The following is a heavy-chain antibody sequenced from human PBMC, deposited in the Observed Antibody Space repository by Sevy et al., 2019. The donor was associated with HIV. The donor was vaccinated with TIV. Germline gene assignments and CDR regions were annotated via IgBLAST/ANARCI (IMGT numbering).Heavy chain of an antibody. D-gene: IGHD3-10*01. CDR3: ARDLNPITMVRGVIITAGGAFDI. J-gene: IGHJ3*02. Sequence: ASVKVSFKASGGTFSSYAISWVRQAPGQGLAWMGGIIPIFGTAKYAQKFQGRVTITAEESTSTAYMELSSLRSEDTAVYYCARDLNPITMVRGVIITAGGAFDIWGQGTMVTVSS. CDR1: GGTFSSYA. V-gene: IGHV1-69*13. CDR2: IIPIFGTA.